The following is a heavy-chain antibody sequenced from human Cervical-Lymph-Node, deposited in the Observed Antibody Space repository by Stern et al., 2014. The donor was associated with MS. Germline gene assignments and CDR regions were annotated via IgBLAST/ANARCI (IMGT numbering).Heavy chain of an antibody. J-gene: IGHJ4*02. CDR1: GFTFTSSA. V-gene: IGHV1-58*02. Sequence: QLVQSGPEVKKPGTSVKGSCKASGFTFTSSAMQWVRQARGQRLEWIRWSVVGSGNTNYAQKFQERVTITRDMSTSTAYMELSSLRPEDTAVYYCAAYDRSSGSYRSFDYWGQGTLVTVSS. CDR3: AAYDRSSGSYRSFDY. D-gene: IGHD3-10*01. CDR2: SVVGSGNT.